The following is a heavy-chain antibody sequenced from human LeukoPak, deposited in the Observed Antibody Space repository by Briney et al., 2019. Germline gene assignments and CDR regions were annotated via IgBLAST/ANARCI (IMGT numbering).Heavy chain of an antibody. V-gene: IGHV1-2*02. CDR3: ARGSVVVTTGFDY. CDR2: INPNSGGT. CDR1: GYTFTGYY. Sequence: ASVKVSCKASGYTFTGYYMHWVRQAPGQGLEWMGWINPNSGGTSYAQKFQGRVTMTRDTSTSTVYMELSSLRSDDTAVYYCARGSVVVTTGFDYWGQGTLVTVSS. D-gene: IGHD3-22*01. J-gene: IGHJ4*02.